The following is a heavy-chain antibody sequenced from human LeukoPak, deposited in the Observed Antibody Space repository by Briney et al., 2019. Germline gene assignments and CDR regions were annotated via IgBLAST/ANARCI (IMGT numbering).Heavy chain of an antibody. D-gene: IGHD4-23*01. Sequence: PLETLSLSCAVSGGSISINTWWSWVRQPPGKGLEWIGQTSHDGHADYSPSLKSRVTISVDKSKNQLSLKVNSVTAADSAVYYCAKHGGRFFDSWGQGTLVTVSS. J-gene: IGHJ4*02. V-gene: IGHV4-4*02. CDR1: GGSISINTW. CDR3: AKHGGRFFDS. CDR2: TSHDGHA.